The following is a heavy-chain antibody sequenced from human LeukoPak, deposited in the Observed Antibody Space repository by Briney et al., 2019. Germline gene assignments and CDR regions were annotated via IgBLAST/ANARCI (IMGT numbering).Heavy chain of an antibody. CDR1: GFSVGDYG. D-gene: IGHD3-22*01. CDR2: IRSKSFDGAT. CDR3: ARICNYEDRNFYYKDY. Sequence: ETGGSLRLSCRASGFSVGDYGMSWFRQAPGKGLEWVGLIRSKSFDGATDCAASVKGRFTISRDDSKNIAYLQMDSLTAEDTAVYYCARICNYEDRNFYYKDYWGQGTLVTVSS. J-gene: IGHJ4*02. V-gene: IGHV3-49*03.